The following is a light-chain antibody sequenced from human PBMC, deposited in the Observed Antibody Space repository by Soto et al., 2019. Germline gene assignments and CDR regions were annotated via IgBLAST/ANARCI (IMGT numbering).Light chain of an antibody. CDR3: QQYSRYSWT. V-gene: IGKV1-5*01. J-gene: IGKJ1*01. CDR2: DAS. CDR1: QSVSSW. Sequence: DIPMTQSPSTLSASVGDRVTITCRASQSVSSWLAWYQQKPGKAPELLIFDASSLESRVPSRFSGSGSGTEFTLTISSLQLDDFATYYCQQYSRYSWTFGQGTKVEIK.